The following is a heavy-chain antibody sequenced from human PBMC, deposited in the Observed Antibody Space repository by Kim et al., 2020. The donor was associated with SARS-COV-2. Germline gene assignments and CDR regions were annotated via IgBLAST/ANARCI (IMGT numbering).Heavy chain of an antibody. D-gene: IGHD2-2*01. CDR3: AKDEVPAAISPNWFDP. Sequence: GGSLRLSCAASGFTFSSYGMHWVRQAPGKGLEWVAVISYDGSNKYYADSVKGRFTISRDNSKNTLYLQMNSLRAEDTAVYYCAKDEVPAAISPNWFDPWGQGTPVTVSS. CDR2: ISYDGSNK. V-gene: IGHV3-30*18. J-gene: IGHJ5*02. CDR1: GFTFSSYG.